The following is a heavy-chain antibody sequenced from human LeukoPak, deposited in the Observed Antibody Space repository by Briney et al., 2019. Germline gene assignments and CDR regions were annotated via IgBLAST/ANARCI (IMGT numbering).Heavy chain of an antibody. J-gene: IGHJ4*02. CDR1: GFTFSSYE. Sequence: GGSPRLSCAASGFTFSSYEMSWVRQAPGKGLEWVSYISSSGSTIYYADSVEGRFTISRDNAKNSLYLQMNSLRAEDTAVYYCARDYSSGFLDYWGQGTLVTVSS. V-gene: IGHV3-48*03. CDR3: ARDYSSGFLDY. CDR2: ISSSGSTI. D-gene: IGHD6-19*01.